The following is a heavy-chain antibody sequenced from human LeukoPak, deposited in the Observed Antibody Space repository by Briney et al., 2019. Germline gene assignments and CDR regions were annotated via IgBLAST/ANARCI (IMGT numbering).Heavy chain of an antibody. D-gene: IGHD3-3*01. CDR3: ATSGWVDY. J-gene: IGHJ4*02. V-gene: IGHV3-21*01. Sequence: GGSLRLSCAASGFTFSSYAMSWVRQAPGKGLEWVSSISSSSSYIYYADSVKGRFTISRDNAKNSLYLQMNSLRAEDTAVYYCATSGWVDYWGQGTLVTVSS. CDR2: ISSSSSYI. CDR1: GFTFSSYA.